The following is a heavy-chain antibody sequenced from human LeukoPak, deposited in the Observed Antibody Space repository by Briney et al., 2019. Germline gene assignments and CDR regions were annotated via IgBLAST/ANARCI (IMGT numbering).Heavy chain of an antibody. CDR3: ARKIDSSGYYQ. Sequence: PSETLSLTCVVSGYSISSSNWWSWIRQPPGRGLEWIGYMYHTGITSYNPCLKSRVTISLDTSRNQFSLKLSSVTAVDTAIYYCARKIDSSGYYQWGQGTLVTVSS. V-gene: IGHV4-28*01. J-gene: IGHJ4*02. CDR1: GYSISSSNW. CDR2: MYHTGIT. D-gene: IGHD3-22*01.